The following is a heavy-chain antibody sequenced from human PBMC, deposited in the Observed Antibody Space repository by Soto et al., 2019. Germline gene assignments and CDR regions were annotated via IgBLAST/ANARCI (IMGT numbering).Heavy chain of an antibody. Sequence: SETLSLTCTVSGGSISSYYWSWIRQPPGKGLEWIGYIYYSGSTNYNPSLKSRVTISVDTSKNQFSLKLSSVTAEDTAVYYCAKDLTWNQADYWGQGALVTVSS. CDR3: AKDLTWNQADY. CDR1: GGSISSYY. CDR2: IYYSGST. D-gene: IGHD1-1*01. J-gene: IGHJ4*02. V-gene: IGHV4-59*01.